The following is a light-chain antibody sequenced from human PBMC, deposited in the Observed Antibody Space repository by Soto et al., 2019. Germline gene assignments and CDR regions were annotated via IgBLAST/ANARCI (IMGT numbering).Light chain of an antibody. CDR3: QQYNNWPPWT. V-gene: IGKV3-15*01. CDR2: GAS. CDR1: QSVSSN. J-gene: IGKJ1*01. Sequence: EIVMTQSPATLSVSPGERATLSCRASQSVSSNLAWYQQKPGQAPRLLIYGASTRATGITARFSGSGSGTDFTLTISRLQSEDFAVYYGQQYNNWPPWTFGQGTKVEIK.